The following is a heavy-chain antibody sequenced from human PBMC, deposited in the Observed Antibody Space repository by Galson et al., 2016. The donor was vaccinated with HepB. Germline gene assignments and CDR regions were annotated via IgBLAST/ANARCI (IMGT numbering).Heavy chain of an antibody. CDR1: GFSLSTSGVG. D-gene: IGHD4-17*01. J-gene: IGHJ4*02. CDR2: IYWDDDK. V-gene: IGHV2-5*02. Sequence: PALVKPTQTLTLTCTFSGFSLSTSGVGVGWIRQPPGKALEWLALIYWDDDKSYSPSLKSRPTITKDTSKNQVVLTVTDMDPVDTATYYCAHRTVTAVTSPFNYWGQGALVTVSS. CDR3: AHRTVTAVTSPFNY.